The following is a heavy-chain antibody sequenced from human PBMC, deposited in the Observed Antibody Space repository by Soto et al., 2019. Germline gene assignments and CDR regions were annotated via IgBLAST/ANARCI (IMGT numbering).Heavy chain of an antibody. Sequence: AGSLRLSCAASGSTFSNYAMNWVRQAPGKGLEWVSYIYRSGTTVYYADSVKGRFTISRDDADNSLFLQMDSLRDEDTAVYYCARDNSGINWLIVDYWGQGTIATVYS. J-gene: IGHJ4*02. CDR2: IYRSGTTV. CDR1: GSTFSNYA. D-gene: IGHD1-26*01. V-gene: IGHV3-48*02. CDR3: ARDNSGINWLIVDY.